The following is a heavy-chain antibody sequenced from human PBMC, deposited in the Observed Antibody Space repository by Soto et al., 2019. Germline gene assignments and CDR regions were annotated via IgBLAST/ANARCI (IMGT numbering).Heavy chain of an antibody. J-gene: IGHJ5*02. D-gene: IGHD2-15*01. CDR3: ARDPYCSGGSCSRLNWFDP. V-gene: IGHV3-30-3*01. Sequence: QVQLVESGGGVVQPGRSLRLSCAASGFTFSSYAMHWVHQAPGKGLEWVAVISYDGSNKYYADSVKGRFTISRDNSKNTLYLQMNSLRAEDTAVYYCARDPYCSGGSCSRLNWFDPWGQGTLVTVSS. CDR2: ISYDGSNK. CDR1: GFTFSSYA.